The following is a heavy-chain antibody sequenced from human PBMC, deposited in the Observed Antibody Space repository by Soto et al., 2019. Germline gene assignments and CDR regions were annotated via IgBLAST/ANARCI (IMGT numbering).Heavy chain of an antibody. J-gene: IGHJ4*02. Sequence: EVQLVESGGGSVQPGGSLRLSCAASGFSFSSYSMNWVRQAPGKGLEWVSYISGSGSNSIYYADSVKGRFTISRDNAKNSLHLQMNSLRDEDTAVYYCARDVAGYWGQGTLVTVSS. V-gene: IGHV3-48*02. CDR3: ARDVAGY. CDR2: ISGSGSNSI. CDR1: GFSFSSYS.